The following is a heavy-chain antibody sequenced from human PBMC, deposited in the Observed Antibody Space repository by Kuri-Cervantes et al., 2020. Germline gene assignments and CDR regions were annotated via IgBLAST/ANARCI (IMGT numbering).Heavy chain of an antibody. CDR1: GFTFSSYA. V-gene: IGHV3-7*04. Sequence: GESLKISCAASGFTFSSYAMSWVRQAPGKGLEWVANMKQDGSEKYYVDSVKGRFTISRDNAKNSLYLQMNSLRAEDTAVYYCARADYFGFWGQGTLVTVSS. CDR2: MKQDGSEK. CDR3: ARADYFGF. J-gene: IGHJ4*02.